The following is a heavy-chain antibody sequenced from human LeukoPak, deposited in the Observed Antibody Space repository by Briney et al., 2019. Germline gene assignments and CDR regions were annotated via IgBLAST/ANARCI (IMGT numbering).Heavy chain of an antibody. D-gene: IGHD3-10*01. CDR3: AKGEDRGGFDY. CDR1: GFTFSSYA. V-gene: IGHV3-30-3*01. CDR2: ISYDGSNK. Sequence: PGRSLRLSCAASGFTFSSYAMHWVRQAPGKGLEWVAVISYDGSNKYYADSVKGRFTISRDNSKNTLYLQMNSLRAEDTAVYYCAKGEDRGGFDYWGQGTLVTVSS. J-gene: IGHJ4*02.